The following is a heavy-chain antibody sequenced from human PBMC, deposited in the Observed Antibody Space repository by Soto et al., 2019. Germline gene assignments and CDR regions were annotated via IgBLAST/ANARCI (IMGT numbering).Heavy chain of an antibody. J-gene: IGHJ4*02. V-gene: IGHV3-30*18. Sequence: QVQLVESGGGVVQPGRSLRLSCAASGFTFSSYGMHWVRQAPGKGLEWVAVISYDGSNKYYADSVKGRFTISRDNSKNTMYLQMNSQRAEDTAVYYCAKVVWVLWFGELSSPRASDYWGQGTLVTVSS. CDR3: AKVVWVLWFGELSSPRASDY. CDR1: GFTFSSYG. CDR2: ISYDGSNK. D-gene: IGHD3-10*01.